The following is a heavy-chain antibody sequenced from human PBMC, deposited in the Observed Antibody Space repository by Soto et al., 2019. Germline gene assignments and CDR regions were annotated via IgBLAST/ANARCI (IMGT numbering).Heavy chain of an antibody. CDR1: GFTFSSSE. V-gene: IGHV3-48*03. D-gene: IGHD1-26*01. Sequence: EVQLVESGGGLVQPGGSLRLSCAVSGFTFSSSEMYWVRQAPGKGLEWISYIHPSGQPIFYADSVKGRFTISRDNANNPLFLQMNSPRAEDTAVYYCARRASRWGQGKMVTVSS. CDR2: IHPSGQPI. J-gene: IGHJ3*01. CDR3: ARRASR.